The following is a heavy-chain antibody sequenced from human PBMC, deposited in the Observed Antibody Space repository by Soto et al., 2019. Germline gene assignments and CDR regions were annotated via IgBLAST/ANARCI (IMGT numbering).Heavy chain of an antibody. J-gene: IGHJ6*02. CDR1: GYTFTSYD. V-gene: IGHV1-8*01. D-gene: IGHD5-18*01. CDR3: ARGGGYSYGYPYYGMDV. CDR2: MNPNSGNT. Sequence: ASVKVSCKASGYTFTSYDINWVRQANGQGLEWMGWMNPNSGNTGYAQKCQGRVTMTRNTSISTADMELSSLRSEDTAVYYCARGGGYSYGYPYYGMDVWGQGPTVTVS.